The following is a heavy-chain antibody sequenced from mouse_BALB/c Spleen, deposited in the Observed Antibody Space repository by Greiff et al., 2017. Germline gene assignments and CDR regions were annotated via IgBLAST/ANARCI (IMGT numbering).Heavy chain of an antibody. V-gene: IGHV1S81*02. D-gene: IGHD1-1*01. Sequence: QVQLQQSGAELVKPGASVKLSCKASGYTFTSYWMHWVKQRPGQGLEWIGEINPSNGRTNYNEKFKSKATLTVDKSSSTAYMQLSSLTSEDSAGYYCASPGSSDYWGQGTTLTVSS. J-gene: IGHJ2*01. CDR3: ASPGSSDY. CDR2: INPSNGRT. CDR1: GYTFTSYW.